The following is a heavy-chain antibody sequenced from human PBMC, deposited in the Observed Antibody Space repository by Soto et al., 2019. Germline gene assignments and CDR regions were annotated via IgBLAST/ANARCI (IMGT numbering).Heavy chain of an antibody. D-gene: IGHD1-26*01. J-gene: IGHJ4*02. V-gene: IGHV3-23*01. Sequence: EVQLLESGGGLVQPGRSLRLSCAASGFTFSSYSISWVRQAPGKGLECVSSISGTGGDTFYADSVKGRFTISRDNSKNTLDLQMSSLRADDTALYYCAKDSALPYGGSYFDYWGQGALVTVSS. CDR3: AKDSALPYGGSYFDY. CDR1: GFTFSSYS. CDR2: ISGTGGDT.